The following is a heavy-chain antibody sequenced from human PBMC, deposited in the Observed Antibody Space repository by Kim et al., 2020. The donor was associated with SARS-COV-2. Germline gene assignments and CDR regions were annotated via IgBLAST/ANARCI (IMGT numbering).Heavy chain of an antibody. J-gene: IGHJ5*02. V-gene: IGHV4-39*01. D-gene: IGHD4-17*01. CDR3: ARLNYGDYAGFDP. Sequence: YNPSLKSRVTISVDTSKNQFSLKLSSVTAADTAVYYCARLNYGDYAGFDPWGQGTLVTVSS.